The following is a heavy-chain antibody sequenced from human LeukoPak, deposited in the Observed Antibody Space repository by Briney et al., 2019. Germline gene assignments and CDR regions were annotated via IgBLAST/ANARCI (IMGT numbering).Heavy chain of an antibody. CDR1: GGSISSSSYY. J-gene: IGHJ2*01. V-gene: IGHV4-39*07. CDR2: IYYSEST. CDR3: ARGLRGYSYGGYWYFDL. Sequence: SETLSLTCTVSGGSISSSSYYWAWIRQPPWKGLEWIGSIYYSESTYYNPSLKSRVTISVDTSKNQFSLKLSSVTAADTAVYYCARGLRGYSYGGYWYFDLWGRGTLVTVSS. D-gene: IGHD5-18*01.